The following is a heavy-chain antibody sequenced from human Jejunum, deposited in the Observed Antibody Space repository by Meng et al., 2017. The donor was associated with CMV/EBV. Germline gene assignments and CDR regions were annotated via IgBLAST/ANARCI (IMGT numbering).Heavy chain of an antibody. V-gene: IGHV3-30*02. CDR1: GFSFSSFG. J-gene: IGHJ6*02. Sequence: GFSFSSFGMHWVRQAPGKGLEWVAFTRYDGQNKYYLDSVKGRFTIYKDNSKNTLYLQMSSLRPEDTGIYYCANFPSSAYYSEMDVWGQGTTVTVSS. CDR2: TRYDGQNK. CDR3: ANFPSSAYYSEMDV.